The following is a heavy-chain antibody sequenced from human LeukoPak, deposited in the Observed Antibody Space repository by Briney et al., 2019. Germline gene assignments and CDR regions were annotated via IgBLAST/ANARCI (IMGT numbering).Heavy chain of an antibody. J-gene: IGHJ3*02. CDR3: ARDLGEDAFGI. Sequence: GGSLRLSCAASGFTFSSYSMNWVRQAPGKGLEWVSSISSSSSYIYYADSVKGRFTISRDNAKNSLYLQMNSLRAEDTAVYYCARDLGEDAFGIWGQGTMVTVSS. CDR2: ISSSSSYI. CDR1: GFTFSSYS. D-gene: IGHD3-16*01. V-gene: IGHV3-21*01.